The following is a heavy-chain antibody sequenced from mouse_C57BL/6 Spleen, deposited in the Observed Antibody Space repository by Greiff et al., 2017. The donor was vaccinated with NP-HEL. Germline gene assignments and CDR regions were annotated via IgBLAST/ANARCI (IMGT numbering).Heavy chain of an antibody. CDR1: GYTFTSYW. D-gene: IGHD2-3*01. CDR2: IDPSDSYT. CDR3: ARSFGWLLQVDYAMDY. J-gene: IGHJ4*01. V-gene: IGHV1-69*01. Sequence: QVQLQQPGAELVMPGASVKLSCKASGYTFTSYWMHWVKQRPGQGLEWIGEIDPSDSYTNYNQKFKGKSTLTVDKSSSTAYMQLSSLTSEDSAVYYCARSFGWLLQVDYAMDYWGQGTSVTVSS.